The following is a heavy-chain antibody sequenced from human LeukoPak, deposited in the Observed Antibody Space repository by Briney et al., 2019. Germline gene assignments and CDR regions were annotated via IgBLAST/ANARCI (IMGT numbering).Heavy chain of an antibody. CDR1: GFTFSEFY. CDR3: ARGDYSVHNNWFDP. V-gene: IGHV3-11*01. J-gene: IGHJ5*02. Sequence: GGSLRLSCAASGFTFSEFYMSWIRQAPGKGLEWVSYISSSGSTIYYADSVKGRFTISRDNPKNSLYLQMNSLRAEDTAVYYCARGDYSVHNNWFDPWGQGTLVTVSS. D-gene: IGHD4-11*01. CDR2: ISSSGSTI.